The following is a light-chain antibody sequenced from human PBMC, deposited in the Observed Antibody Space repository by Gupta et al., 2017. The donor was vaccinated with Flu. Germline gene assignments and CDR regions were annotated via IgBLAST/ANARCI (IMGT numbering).Light chain of an antibody. J-gene: IGLJ3*02. Sequence: FMLTQPHSVSESPGTTVTIPCTRSSGSIASNYVQWYQQRPGSAPNSVIFEDDQRPSGVPDRFSGSIDSSSNSASLTISGLKTEDEADYYCQSYDDTTWVFGGGTKLTVL. CDR3: QSYDDTTWV. CDR1: SGSIASNY. V-gene: IGLV6-57*03. CDR2: EDD.